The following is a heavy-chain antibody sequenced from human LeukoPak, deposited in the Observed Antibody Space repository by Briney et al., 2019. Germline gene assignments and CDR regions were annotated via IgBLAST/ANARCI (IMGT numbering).Heavy chain of an antibody. CDR3: ARTSPTSHFDF. J-gene: IGHJ4*02. CDR1: GFTFTTYW. V-gene: IGHV3-74*01. D-gene: IGHD3-16*01. Sequence: GGSLRLSCVASGFTFTTYWMHWFRQAPGKGLVWVSRINGDGRNSNYADSVKGRFTISRDNARNPLYLQMYGLRAEDTALYYCARTSPTSHFDFWGQGTLVTVSS. CDR2: INGDGRNS.